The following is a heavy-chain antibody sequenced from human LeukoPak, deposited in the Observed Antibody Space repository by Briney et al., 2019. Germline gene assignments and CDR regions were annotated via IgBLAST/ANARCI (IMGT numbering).Heavy chain of an antibody. CDR3: ARRTFYNWNGLRSYYYYYMDV. Sequence: PSETLSLTCTVSGGSFSSTSYYWGWIRQPPGKGLEWIGEINHSGSTNYNPSLKSRVTISVDTSKNQFSLKLSSVTAADTAVYYCARRTFYNWNGLRSYYYYYMDVWGKGTTVTISS. CDR1: GGSFSSTSYY. V-gene: IGHV4-39*07. J-gene: IGHJ6*03. CDR2: INHSGST. D-gene: IGHD1-1*01.